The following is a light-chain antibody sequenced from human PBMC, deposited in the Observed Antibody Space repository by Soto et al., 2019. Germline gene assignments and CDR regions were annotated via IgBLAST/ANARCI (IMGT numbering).Light chain of an antibody. CDR3: CSYAGSRTYV. V-gene: IGLV2-23*01. J-gene: IGLJ1*01. CDR1: SSDVGSYNL. CDR2: EGS. Sequence: QSALTQPASVSGSPGQSITISCTGTSSDVGSYNLVSWYQQHAGKAPKLMIYEGSKRTSGVSNRFSGSKSGNTASLTISGLQAEDEADYYCCSYAGSRTYVFGSGTKLTVL.